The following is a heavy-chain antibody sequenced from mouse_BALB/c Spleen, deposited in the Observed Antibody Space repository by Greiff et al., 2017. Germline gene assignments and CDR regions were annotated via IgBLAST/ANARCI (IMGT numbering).Heavy chain of an antibody. CDR2: ISDGGSYT. Sequence: EVMLVESGGGLVKPGGSLKLSCAASGFTFSDYYMYWVRQTPEKRLEWVATISDGGSYTYYPDSVKGRFTISRDNAKNNLYLQMSSLKSEDTAMYYCAREGDYDGDAMDYWGQGTSVTVSS. CDR1: GFTFSDYY. V-gene: IGHV5-4*02. CDR3: AREGDYDGDAMDY. J-gene: IGHJ4*01. D-gene: IGHD2-4*01.